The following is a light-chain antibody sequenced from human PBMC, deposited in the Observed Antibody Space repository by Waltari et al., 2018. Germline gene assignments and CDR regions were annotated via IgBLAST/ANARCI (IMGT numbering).Light chain of an antibody. J-gene: IGKJ1*01. Sequence: DIQMTQSPSSLSASVGATVTVTCRASQKIRTYLNWYQQKTAKAPKLLIYGASTLQRGVPSRFRGSASGTEFTLTVTNLQPDDFATYFCQQSFSSPWTFGQGTTVNI. CDR3: QQSFSSPWT. CDR1: QKIRTY. CDR2: GAS. V-gene: IGKV1-39*01.